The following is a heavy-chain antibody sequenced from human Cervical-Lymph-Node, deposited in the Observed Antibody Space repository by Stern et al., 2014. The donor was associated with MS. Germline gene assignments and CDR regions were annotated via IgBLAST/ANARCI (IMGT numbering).Heavy chain of an antibody. D-gene: IGHD3-10*01. V-gene: IGHV1-46*03. CDR2: LNPSGGVT. J-gene: IGHJ4*02. Sequence: VQLVQSGAEVKKPGASVNISCKASGYTFTNYYLHWVRQAPGQGLEWMGILNPSGGVTIYAQKFQGRVTMTRDTSTATMQLSSLRSEDTAVYYCAKQKGRDYFFDYWGQGTLLTVSS. CDR1: GYTFTNYY. CDR3: AKQKGRDYFFDY.